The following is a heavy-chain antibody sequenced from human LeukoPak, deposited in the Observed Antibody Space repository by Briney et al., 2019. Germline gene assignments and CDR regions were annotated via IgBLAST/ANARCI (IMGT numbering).Heavy chain of an antibody. CDR1: GFTFSSYW. Sequence: GGSLRLSCAASGFTFSSYWMSWVRQAPGKGLEWVANIKQDGSEKYYVDSVKGRFTISRDNAKNSLYLQMNSLRAEDTAVYYCARVARGTSRDTAMVEDYWGQGTLVTVSS. D-gene: IGHD5-18*01. V-gene: IGHV3-7*04. CDR3: ARVARGTSRDTAMVEDY. J-gene: IGHJ4*02. CDR2: IKQDGSEK.